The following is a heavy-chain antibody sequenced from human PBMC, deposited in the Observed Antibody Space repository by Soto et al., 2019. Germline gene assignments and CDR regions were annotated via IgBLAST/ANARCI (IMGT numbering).Heavy chain of an antibody. Sequence: ASVKVSCKASGYTFTSYGISWVRQAPGQGLEWMGWISAYNGNTNYAQKLQGRVTMTTDTSTSTAYMEPRSLRSDDTAVYYCARDAYDFWSGYYSHFDYWGQGTLVTVSS. V-gene: IGHV1-18*04. CDR2: ISAYNGNT. J-gene: IGHJ4*02. D-gene: IGHD3-3*01. CDR3: ARDAYDFWSGYYSHFDY. CDR1: GYTFTSYG.